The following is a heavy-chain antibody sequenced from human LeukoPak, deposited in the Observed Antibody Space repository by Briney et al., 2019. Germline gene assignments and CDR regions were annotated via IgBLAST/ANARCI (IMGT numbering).Heavy chain of an antibody. Sequence: PSETLSLTCTVSGGSISSYYWSWIRQPPGKGLEWIGYIYDSGSTNYNPSLKSRVTISVDTSKNQFSLNLSTVTAADTAVYFCARVTLFRGAQIDSWGQGTLATVSS. CDR1: GGSISSYY. V-gene: IGHV4-59*08. CDR3: ARVTLFRGAQIDS. J-gene: IGHJ4*02. D-gene: IGHD3-10*01. CDR2: IYDSGST.